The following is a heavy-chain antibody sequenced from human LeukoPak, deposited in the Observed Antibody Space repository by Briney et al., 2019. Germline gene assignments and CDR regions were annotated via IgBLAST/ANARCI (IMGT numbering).Heavy chain of an antibody. CDR2: IRYDGSKE. V-gene: IGHV3-30*02. CDR3: AKDSRYYYVDY. CDR1: GFTFSSYG. Sequence: GGSLRLSCAASGFTFSSYGMHWVRQAPGKGLEWVAFIRYDGSKEYYADSVKGRFTISRDNSKNTLYLQVNSLKTEDTAAYYCAKDSRYYYVDYWGQGTLVTVSS. J-gene: IGHJ4*02. D-gene: IGHD1-14*01.